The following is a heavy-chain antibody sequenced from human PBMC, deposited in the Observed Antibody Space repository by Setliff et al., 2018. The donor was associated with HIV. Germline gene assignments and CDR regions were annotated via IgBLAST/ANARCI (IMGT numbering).Heavy chain of an antibody. J-gene: IGHJ4*02. Sequence: ASETLSLTCDVSGFSISSRYYWGWIRQSPGKGLEWIGNIYHTGSSYYNPSLNDRATISLDTSKNQFSLKLNSVTAADTAVYYCAGDVLDLVISVYGFWGEGTLVTVSS. CDR3: AGDVLDLVISVYGF. CDR1: GFSISSRYY. D-gene: IGHD3-22*01. CDR2: IYHTGSS. V-gene: IGHV4-38-2*02.